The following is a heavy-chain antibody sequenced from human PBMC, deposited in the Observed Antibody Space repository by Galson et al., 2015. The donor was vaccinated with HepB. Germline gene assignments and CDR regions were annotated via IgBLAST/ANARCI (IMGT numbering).Heavy chain of an antibody. V-gene: IGHV1-2*02. CDR2: INPNSGGT. Sequence: SVKVSCKASGSTFTAYYMHWVRQAPGQGLEWMGWINPNSGGTNYAQKFQGRVTMTRDTSISTAYMELSSLRSDDTAVYYCARGRSNDYWGQGTLVTVSS. J-gene: IGHJ4*02. CDR3: ARGRSNDY. CDR1: GSTFTAYY.